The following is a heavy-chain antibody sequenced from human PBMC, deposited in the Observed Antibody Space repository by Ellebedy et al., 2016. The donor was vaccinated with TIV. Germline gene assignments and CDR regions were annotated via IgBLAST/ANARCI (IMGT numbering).Heavy chain of an antibody. CDR3: VKAWHSSSWYSNWFDP. V-gene: IGHV3-64D*09. D-gene: IGHD6-13*01. Sequence: GGSLRLSCSVPGFTFSSFAMHWVRQAPGKGLEFVSAIYSNGGTTNYADSVKGRFTISRDNSKNTLYLQMSSLRPEDTAVYYCVKAWHSSSWYSNWFDPWGQGTLVTVSS. CDR2: IYSNGGTT. CDR1: GFTFSSFA. J-gene: IGHJ5*02.